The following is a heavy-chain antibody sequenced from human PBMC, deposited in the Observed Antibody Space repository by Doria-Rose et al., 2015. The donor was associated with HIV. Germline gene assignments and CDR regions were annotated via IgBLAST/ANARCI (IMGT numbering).Heavy chain of an antibody. Sequence: SGPVLVKPTETLTLTCTVSGVSLSSPGMGVSWIRQPPGKALEWLANIFSYDEGSYKTSLKSRLTISRGTSNSQVVLTMTDMDPVGTATYYCARIKSSRWYHKYYFDFWGQGTLVIVSA. CDR3: ARIKSSRWYHKYYFDF. J-gene: IGHJ4*02. CDR1: GVSLSSPGMG. CDR2: IFSYDEG. D-gene: IGHD6-13*01. V-gene: IGHV2-26*01.